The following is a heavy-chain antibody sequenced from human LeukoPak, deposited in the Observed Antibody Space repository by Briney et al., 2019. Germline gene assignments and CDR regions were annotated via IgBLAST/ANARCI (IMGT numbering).Heavy chain of an antibody. J-gene: IGHJ4*02. D-gene: IGHD6-13*01. CDR1: GFIFSSYV. V-gene: IGHV3-30-3*01. CDR3: ARDPGAHIYAGTLANDY. CDR2: ISYDGSNK. Sequence: PGGSLRLSCAASGFIFSSYVMHWVRQAPGKGLEWVAVISYDGSNKYYADSVMGRFTISRDNSKNRLYLQMNSLRPEDTAVYYCARDPGAHIYAGTLANDYWGQGTLVTASS.